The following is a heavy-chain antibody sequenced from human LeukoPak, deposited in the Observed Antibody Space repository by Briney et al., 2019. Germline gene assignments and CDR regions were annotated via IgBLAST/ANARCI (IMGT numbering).Heavy chain of an antibody. V-gene: IGHV1-18*01. D-gene: IGHD3-10*01. CDR3: ARAPIPVINLFYYYYYYMDV. Sequence: ASVKVSCKASGYTFTSYGISWVRQAPGQGPEWMGWISAYNGNTNYAQKLQGRVTMTTDTSTSTAYMELRSLRSDDTAVYYCARAPIPVINLFYYYYYYMDVWGKGTTVTVSS. J-gene: IGHJ6*03. CDR1: GYTFTSYG. CDR2: ISAYNGNT.